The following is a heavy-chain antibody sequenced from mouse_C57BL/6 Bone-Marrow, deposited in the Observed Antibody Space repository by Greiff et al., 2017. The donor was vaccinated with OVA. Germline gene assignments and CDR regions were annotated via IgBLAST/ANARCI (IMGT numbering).Heavy chain of an antibody. CDR3: AKLPGWGYYAMDY. D-gene: IGHD5-5*01. CDR1: GYTFTSYW. CDR2: IDPSDSYT. J-gene: IGHJ4*01. V-gene: IGHV1-59*01. Sequence: QVQLQQPGAELVRPGTSVKLSCKASGYTFTSYWMHWVKQRPGQGLEWIGVIDPSDSYTNYNQKFKGKATLPVDTSSSPAYMQLSSLTSEDSAVYYCAKLPGWGYYAMDYWGQGTSVTVSS.